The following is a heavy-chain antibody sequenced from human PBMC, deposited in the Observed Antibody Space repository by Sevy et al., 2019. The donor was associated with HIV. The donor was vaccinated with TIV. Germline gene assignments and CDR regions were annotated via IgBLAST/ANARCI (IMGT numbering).Heavy chain of an antibody. CDR1: GFSFRSYW. CDR2: VSGSGGKR. CDR3: ARRGNYYGDAFDF. Sequence: GGSLRLSCAASGFSFRSYWMTWVRQAPGKGLEWVSSVSGSGGKRYNADSVKGRFTISRDNSKNTLYLQMNSLRAEDTAVYYCARRGNYYGDAFDFWGQGTVVTVSS. J-gene: IGHJ3*01. V-gene: IGHV3-23*01. D-gene: IGHD3-10*01.